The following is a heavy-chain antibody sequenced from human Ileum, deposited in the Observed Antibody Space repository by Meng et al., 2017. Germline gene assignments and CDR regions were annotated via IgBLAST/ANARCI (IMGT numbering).Heavy chain of an antibody. J-gene: IGHJ4*02. CDR2: IKQDGSEK. V-gene: IGHV3-7*01. CDR1: GFTFRSYW. Sequence: GESLKISCAASGFTFRSYWMSWVRQAPGKGLEWVAHIKQDGSEKYYADSVKGRFTISRDNGKNSLYLQMNSLRAEDTAVYYCARDLTGDYGGNFWGQGTLVTVSS. CDR3: ARDLTGDYGGNF. D-gene: IGHD4-23*01.